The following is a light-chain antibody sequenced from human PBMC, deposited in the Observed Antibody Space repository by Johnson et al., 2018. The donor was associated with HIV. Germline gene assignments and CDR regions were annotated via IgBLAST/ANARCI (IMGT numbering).Light chain of an antibody. V-gene: IGLV1-51*01. Sequence: QSVLTQPPSVSAAPGQRVTISCSGSSSNIGNIYVSWYQLIPGTAPKLLIYDNNKRPSGIPDRFSGSKSGTSATLGITGLQTGDEADYYCGTWDSSLSAGGVFGTGTKVTVL. CDR2: DNN. CDR1: SSNIGNIY. CDR3: GTWDSSLSAGGV. J-gene: IGLJ1*01.